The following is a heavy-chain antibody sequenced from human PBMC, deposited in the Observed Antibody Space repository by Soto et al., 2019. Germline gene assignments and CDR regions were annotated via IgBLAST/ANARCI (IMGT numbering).Heavy chain of an antibody. CDR3: AREGREDCSSTSCSTPIYYYYYGMDV. D-gene: IGHD2-2*01. CDR2: ISAYNGNT. Sequence: ASVKVSCKASGYTFTSYGISWVRQAPGQGLEWMGWISAYNGNTNYAQKLQGRVTMTTDTSTGTAYMELRSLRSDDTAVYYCAREGREDCSSTSCSTPIYYYYYGMDVWGQGTTVTVSS. CDR1: GYTFTSYG. J-gene: IGHJ6*02. V-gene: IGHV1-18*01.